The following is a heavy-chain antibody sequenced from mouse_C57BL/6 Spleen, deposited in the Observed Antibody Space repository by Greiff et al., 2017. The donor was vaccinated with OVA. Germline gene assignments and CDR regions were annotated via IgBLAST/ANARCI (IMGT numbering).Heavy chain of an antibody. CDR2: INPNYGTT. CDR3: ARSAMITTRGYAMDY. J-gene: IGHJ4*01. V-gene: IGHV1-39*01. D-gene: IGHD2-4*01. CDR1: GYSFTDYN. Sequence: EVQLHQSGPELVKPGASVKISCKASGYSFTDYNMNWVKQSNGKSLEWIGVINPNYGTTSYNQKFKGKATLTVDQSSSTAYMQLNSLTSEDSAVYYCARSAMITTRGYAMDYWGQGTSVTVSS.